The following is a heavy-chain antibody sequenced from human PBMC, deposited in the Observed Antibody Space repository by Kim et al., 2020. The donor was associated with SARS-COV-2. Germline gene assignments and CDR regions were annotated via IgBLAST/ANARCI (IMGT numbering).Heavy chain of an antibody. D-gene: IGHD6-13*01. CDR1: GGSISSGGYY. V-gene: IGHV4-31*03. CDR2: IYYSGST. J-gene: IGHJ6*02. CDR3: ARDKGAAAGEFLEPSYYYGMDV. Sequence: SETLSLTCTVSGGSISSGGYYWSWIRQHPGKGLEWIGYIYYSGSTYYNPSLKSRVTISVDTSKNQFSLKLSSVTAADTAVYYCARDKGAAAGEFLEPSYYYGMDVWGQGTTVTVSS.